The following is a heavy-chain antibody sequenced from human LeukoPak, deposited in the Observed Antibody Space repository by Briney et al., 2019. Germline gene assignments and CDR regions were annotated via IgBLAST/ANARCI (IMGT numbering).Heavy chain of an antibody. D-gene: IGHD6-19*01. CDR2: FSGSGGST. Sequence: GGSLRLSCAASGFTFSSYAMSWVRQAPGKGLEWVSVFSGSGGSTYYADSVKGRFTISRDNSKNTLYLQMNSLRAEDTAVYYCARDLAGSGWSYYNYYGMDVWGQGTTVTVSS. J-gene: IGHJ6*02. V-gene: IGHV3-23*01. CDR3: ARDLAGSGWSYYNYYGMDV. CDR1: GFTFSSYA.